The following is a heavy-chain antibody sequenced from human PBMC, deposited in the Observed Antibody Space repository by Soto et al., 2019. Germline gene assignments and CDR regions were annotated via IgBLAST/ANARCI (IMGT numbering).Heavy chain of an antibody. J-gene: IGHJ4*02. CDR2: ITGSDGRT. CDR3: AKATYDTTFYTSILGN. D-gene: IGHD3-22*01. CDR1: GFGVSDYY. Sequence: EVQLVQSGGGLIQPGGSLRLSCAASGFGVSDYYMSWVRQAPGKGLEWVSLITGSDGRTYYADSVKGLFTISRDNSKNALVLQMDSLITEDTALYYCAKATYDTTFYTSILGNWGQRTLVTVSS. V-gene: IGHV3-23*04.